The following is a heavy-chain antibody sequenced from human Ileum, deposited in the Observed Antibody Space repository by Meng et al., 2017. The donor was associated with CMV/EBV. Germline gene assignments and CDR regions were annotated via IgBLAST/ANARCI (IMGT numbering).Heavy chain of an antibody. V-gene: IGHV3-53*01. CDR2: IYSGGST. J-gene: IGHJ4*02. D-gene: IGHD3-3*02. Sequence: SCAASVVTVSSYYMSWVRQAPGKGLEWVSVIYSGGSTYYADSVKGRFTISRDNSRNTLYLQMNSLTAEDTAVYYCARGAPTFRYFDYWGQGTLVTVSS. CDR1: VVTVSSYY. CDR3: ARGAPTFRYFDY.